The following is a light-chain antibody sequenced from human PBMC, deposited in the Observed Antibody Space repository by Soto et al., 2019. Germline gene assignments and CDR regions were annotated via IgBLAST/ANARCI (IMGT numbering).Light chain of an antibody. J-gene: IGKJ1*01. CDR1: QSINRN. CDR2: GAS. CDR3: QHNNNWPLT. Sequence: EIVLTQSPATLSVSPGDRATLSCRASQSINRNLAWYHQRPGQAPRLLMFGASTRATGIPDRFRGSGSGTEFTLTITSLQSDDFGVYYCQHNNNWPLTFGRGTKV. V-gene: IGKV3-15*01.